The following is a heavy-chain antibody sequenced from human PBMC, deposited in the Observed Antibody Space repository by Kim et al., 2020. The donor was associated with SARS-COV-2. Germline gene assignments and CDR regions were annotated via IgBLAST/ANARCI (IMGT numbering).Heavy chain of an antibody. CDR2: T. D-gene: IGHD3-10*01. V-gene: IGHV1-2*02. Sequence: TNYAQKFQGRVTMTRDTSISTAYMELSRLRSDDTAVYYCARAEDGDYFDYWGQGTLVTVSS. CDR3: ARAEDGDYFDY. J-gene: IGHJ4*02.